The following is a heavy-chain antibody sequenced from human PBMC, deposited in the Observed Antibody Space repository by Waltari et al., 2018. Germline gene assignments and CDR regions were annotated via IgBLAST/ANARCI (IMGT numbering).Heavy chain of an antibody. D-gene: IGHD1-1*01. CDR1: VYTFTDYY. Sequence: QVHLVQSGAEAKKPGAYVKVSCKASVYTFTDYYIHWVRQAPGQGLECMGWINLNSGAANYAQSFQGRVTLTRDTSINTVYMELSRLRSDDTAVYYCAKVSKTTTGPGTWGQGTLITVSS. CDR2: INLNSGAA. J-gene: IGHJ5*02. CDR3: AKVSKTTTGPGT. V-gene: IGHV1-2*02.